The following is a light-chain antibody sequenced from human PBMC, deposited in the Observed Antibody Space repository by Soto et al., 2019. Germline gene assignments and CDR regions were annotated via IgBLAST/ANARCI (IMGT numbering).Light chain of an antibody. CDR1: QSISTW. CDR2: DAS. J-gene: IGKJ4*01. Sequence: DIQMTQSPSTLSASVGDRVTITCRASQSISTWLAWYQQKPGKAPKLLIYDASTLESGVPSRFSGSGSGTEVTLTVSSLQPDDFAVYYCQRYDGYSLTFGGGTKVEIK. V-gene: IGKV1-5*01. CDR3: QRYDGYSLT.